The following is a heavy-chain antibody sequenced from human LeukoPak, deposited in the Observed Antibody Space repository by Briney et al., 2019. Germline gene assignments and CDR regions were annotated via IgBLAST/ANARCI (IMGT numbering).Heavy chain of an antibody. V-gene: IGHV5-51*01. CDR1: GYSFTSYW. D-gene: IGHD3-22*01. J-gene: IGHJ4*02. Sequence: GESLKISCKGSGYSFTSYWIGWVRQMPGKGLEWMGIIYPGDSDTRYSPSFQGQVTISADKSISTAYLQWSSLKASDTAMYYCARIAQYYYDSSYFDYWGQGTLVTVSS. CDR3: ARIAQYYYDSSYFDY. CDR2: IYPGDSDT.